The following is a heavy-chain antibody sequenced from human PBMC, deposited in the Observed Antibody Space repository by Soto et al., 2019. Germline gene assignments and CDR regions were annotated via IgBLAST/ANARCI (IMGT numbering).Heavy chain of an antibody. CDR3: AKEVTVASYSFDF. D-gene: IGHD5-12*01. V-gene: IGHV1-69*01. CDR2: IIPIFNSA. Sequence: QVQLVQSGAEVKRPGSSVKVSCKASGGTFNNYALSWVRQAPGQGLEWVGGIIPIFNSANYAQKFQGSVTITADDSTSTAYMELRSLRPDDIAVYYCAKEVTVASYSFDFWGQGTLLTVSS. CDR1: GGTFNNYA. J-gene: IGHJ4*02.